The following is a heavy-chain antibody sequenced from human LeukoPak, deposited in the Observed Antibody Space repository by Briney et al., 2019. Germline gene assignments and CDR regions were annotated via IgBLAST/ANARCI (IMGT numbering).Heavy chain of an antibody. CDR1: GDSVSSNSAA. J-gene: IGHJ5*02. Sequence: SQTLSLTCAISGDSVSSNSAAWNWIRQSPSRGLEWLGRTYYRSKWSTDYAVSVKSRITINPDTSKNQFSLLLNSVTPEDTAVYYCARAYYDSSGYALWFHPWGQGTLVTVSS. CDR2: TYYRSKWST. CDR3: ARAYYDSSGYALWFHP. D-gene: IGHD3-22*01. V-gene: IGHV6-1*01.